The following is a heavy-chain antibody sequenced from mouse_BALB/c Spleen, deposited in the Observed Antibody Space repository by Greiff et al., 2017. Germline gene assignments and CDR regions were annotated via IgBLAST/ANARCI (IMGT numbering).Heavy chain of an antibody. D-gene: IGHD1-1*02. J-gene: IGHJ4*01. V-gene: IGHV2-9*02. CDR2: IWAGGST. CDR1: GFSLTSYG. Sequence: VKVVESGPGLVAPSQSLSITCTVSGFSLTSYGVHWVRQPPGKGLEWLGVIWAGGSTNYNSALMSRLSISKDNSKSQVFLKMNSLQTDDTAMYYCAREISYGPYYAMDYWGQGTSVTVSS. CDR3: AREISYGPYYAMDY.